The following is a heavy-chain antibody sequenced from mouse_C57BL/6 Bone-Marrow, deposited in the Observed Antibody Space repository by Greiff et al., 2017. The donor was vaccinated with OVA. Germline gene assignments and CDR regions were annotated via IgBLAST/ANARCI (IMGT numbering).Heavy chain of an antibody. CDR2: ICSGGST. D-gene: IGHD2-3*01. Sequence: QVQLQQSGPGLVQPSQSLSITCTVSGFSLTSYGVHWVRQSPGKGLEWLGVICSGGSTDYNAAFISRLSISKDNSKSQVFFKMNSLQADDTAIYYCASLDGYCVAAYWGQGTTLTVSS. CDR3: ASLDGYCVAAY. J-gene: IGHJ2*01. CDR1: GFSLTSYG. V-gene: IGHV2-2*01.